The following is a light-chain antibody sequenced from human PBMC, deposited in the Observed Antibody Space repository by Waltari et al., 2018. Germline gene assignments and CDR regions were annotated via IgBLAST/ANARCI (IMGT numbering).Light chain of an antibody. Sequence: EIVLTQSPATLSLSPGDRATLSCRASQSVRNYLAWYRQKPGQAPRLLIYDASERAPGIPARFSGSGSGTEFTLTISSLGPDDFAVYYCQHRHNWPPTFTFGQGTKLEVK. J-gene: IGKJ2*01. V-gene: IGKV3-11*01. CDR1: QSVRNY. CDR2: DAS. CDR3: QHRHNWPPTFT.